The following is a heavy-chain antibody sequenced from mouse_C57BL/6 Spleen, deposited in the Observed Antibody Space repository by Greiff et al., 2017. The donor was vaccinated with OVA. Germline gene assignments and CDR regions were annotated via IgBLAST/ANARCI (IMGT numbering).Heavy chain of an antibody. CDR1: GYTFTDYE. Sequence: VKLVESGAELVRPGASVTLSCKASGYTFTDYEMHWVKQTPVHGLEWIGAIDPETGGTAYNQKFKGKAILTADKSSSTAYMELRSLTSEDSAVYYCTRAGFDVWGTGTTVTVSS. V-gene: IGHV1-15*01. CDR3: TRAGFDV. CDR2: IDPETGGT. J-gene: IGHJ1*03.